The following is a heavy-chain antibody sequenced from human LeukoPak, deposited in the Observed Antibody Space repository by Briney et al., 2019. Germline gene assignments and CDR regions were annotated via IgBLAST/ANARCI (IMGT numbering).Heavy chain of an antibody. CDR3: ARDGGYCSSTSCYRGWFDP. D-gene: IGHD2-2*02. CDR1: GYTFTGYY. V-gene: IGHV1-2*02. CDR2: INPNSGGT. J-gene: IGHJ5*02. Sequence: ASVKVSCKASGYTFTGYYMHWVRQAPGQGLEWMGWINPNSGGTNYAQKFQGRVTMTRDTSISTAYMELSRLRSDDTAVHYCARDGGYCSSTSCYRGWFDPWGQGTLVTVSS.